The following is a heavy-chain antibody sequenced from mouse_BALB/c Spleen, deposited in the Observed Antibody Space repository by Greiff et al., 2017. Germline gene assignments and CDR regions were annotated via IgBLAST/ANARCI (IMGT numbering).Heavy chain of an antibody. CDR2: IDPSDSET. Sequence: QVQLKESGPQLVRPGASVKISCKASGYSFTSYWMLWVKQRPGQGLEWIGMIDPSDSETRLNQKFKDKATLTVDKSSSTAYMQLSSPTSEDSAVYYCAEGASSGYIDYWGQGTTLTVSS. V-gene: IGHV1S126*01. D-gene: IGHD3-1*01. J-gene: IGHJ2*01. CDR1: GYSFTSYW. CDR3: AEGASSGYIDY.